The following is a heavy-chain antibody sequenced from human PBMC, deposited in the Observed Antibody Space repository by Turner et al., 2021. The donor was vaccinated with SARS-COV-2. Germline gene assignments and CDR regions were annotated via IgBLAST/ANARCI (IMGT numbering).Heavy chain of an antibody. J-gene: IGHJ3*02. CDR2: IFYTGST. D-gene: IGHD3-22*01. CDR3: ARLKYYYDSSGTDDAFDI. Sequence: QLQLHESGPGLVTPSETLSLTCPVSGSSISSSSYYWGWIRQPPGKGLEWIGSIFYTGSTYYNPSLKSRVTISVDTSKNQFSLKLSSVTAADTAVYYCARLKYYYDSSGTDDAFDIWGQGTMVTVSS. V-gene: IGHV4-39*01. CDR1: GSSISSSSYY.